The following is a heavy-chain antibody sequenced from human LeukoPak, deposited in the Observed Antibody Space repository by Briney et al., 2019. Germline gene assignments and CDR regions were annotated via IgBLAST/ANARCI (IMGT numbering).Heavy chain of an antibody. D-gene: IGHD1-14*01. CDR3: AKGKVNHDGAFDV. J-gene: IGHJ3*01. V-gene: IGHV3-23*01. Sequence: PGGSLRLSCAASGFTFSSYAMSWVRQAPGKGLEWVSAISGSGGSTYYADSVKGRFTISRDNSKNTLYLQMSSLRVEDTAFYYCAKGKVNHDGAFDVWGQGTMVTVSS. CDR1: GFTFSSYA. CDR2: ISGSGGST.